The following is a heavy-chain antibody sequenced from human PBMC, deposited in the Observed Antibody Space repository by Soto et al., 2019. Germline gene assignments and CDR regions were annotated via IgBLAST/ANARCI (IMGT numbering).Heavy chain of an antibody. CDR2: ISGSGGST. CDR3: AFKYSRYDHYYYYYTGV. J-gene: IGHJ6*03. Sequence: GGSLRLSCAASGFTFSSYAMSWVRQAPGKGLEWVSAISGSGGSTYYADSVKGRFTISRDNSKNTLYLQMNSLRAEDTAVYYCAFKYSRYDHYYYYYTGVWGKGTTGTGSS. D-gene: IGHD5-12*01. CDR1: GFTFSSYA. V-gene: IGHV3-23*01.